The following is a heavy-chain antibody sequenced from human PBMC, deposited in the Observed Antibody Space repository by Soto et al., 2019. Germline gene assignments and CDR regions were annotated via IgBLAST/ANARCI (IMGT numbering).Heavy chain of an antibody. CDR1: GGTFSSYA. D-gene: IGHD6-6*01. V-gene: IGHV1-69*01. CDR3: ARGGIAALPSSSYYYYGMDV. J-gene: IGHJ6*02. Sequence: QVQLVQSGAEVKKPGSSVKVSCKASGGTFSSYAISWVRQAPGQGLEWMGGIIPIFGTANYAQKFQGRVTITADESTSTAYMELSSLRSEDTAVYSCARGGIAALPSSSYYYYGMDVWGQGTTVNVSS. CDR2: IIPIFGTA.